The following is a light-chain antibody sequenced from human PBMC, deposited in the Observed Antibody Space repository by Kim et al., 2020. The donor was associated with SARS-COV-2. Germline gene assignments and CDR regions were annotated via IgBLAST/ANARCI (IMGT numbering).Light chain of an antibody. CDR3: QAWDSSTWV. Sequence: SYELTQPPSVSVSPGQTASITCSGDKLGDKYACWYQQKPGQSPVLVIYQDRKRPSGIPERFSGSNSGNTATLTISGTQAMDEADYYCQAWDSSTWVFGGGTKLNVL. V-gene: IGLV3-1*01. J-gene: IGLJ3*02. CDR1: KLGDKY. CDR2: QDR.